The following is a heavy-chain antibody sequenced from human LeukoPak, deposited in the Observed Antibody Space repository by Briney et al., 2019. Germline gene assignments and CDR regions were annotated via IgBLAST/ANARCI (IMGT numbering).Heavy chain of an antibody. J-gene: IGHJ6*02. CDR1: GFTLSSYS. Sequence: GGSLRLSCAASGFTLSSYSMNWVRQAPGKGLEWVSYISSRSSTIYYADSVKGRFTISRDNAKNSLYLQMNSLRAEDTAVYYCARSGYCSSTSCTDDYYYGMDVWGQGTTVTVSS. V-gene: IGHV3-48*01. CDR3: ARSGYCSSTSCTDDYYYGMDV. D-gene: IGHD2-2*01. CDR2: ISSRSSTI.